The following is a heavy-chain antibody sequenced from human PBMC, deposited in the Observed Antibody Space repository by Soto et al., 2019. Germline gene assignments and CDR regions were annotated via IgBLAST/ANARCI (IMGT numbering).Heavy chain of an antibody. Sequence: PSETLSLTCAVYGGSFSGYSWSWIRQPPGKGMEWIGEINDRGSTNYNPSIKSRVTISVDTSKNQFSLKLSSLTAVDTAVYYCARVGLLVRGKTDVWGKGTTVTVS. CDR2: INDRGST. V-gene: IGHV4-34*01. J-gene: IGHJ6*03. CDR1: GGSFSGYS. CDR3: ARVGLLVRGKTDV. D-gene: IGHD3-10*01.